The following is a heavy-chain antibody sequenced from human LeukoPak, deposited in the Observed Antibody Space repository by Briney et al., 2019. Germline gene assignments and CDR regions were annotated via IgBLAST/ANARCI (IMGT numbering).Heavy chain of an antibody. CDR3: ARSRGGYGDYGNWFDP. CDR1: GGPIISFF. CDR2: IHYSGAT. V-gene: IGHV4-59*01. J-gene: IGHJ5*02. Sequence: SETLSPTCNVSGGPIISFFWSWIRKTPGKGLEWIGYIHYSGATRYNPSLQDRLTISVDTSKNQFSLDLTSVTAADTAVYYCARSRGGYGDYGNWFDPWGQGTLVSVSS. D-gene: IGHD4-17*01.